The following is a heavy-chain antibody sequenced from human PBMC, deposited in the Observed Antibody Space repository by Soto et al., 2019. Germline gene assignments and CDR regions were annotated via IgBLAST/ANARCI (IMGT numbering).Heavy chain of an antibody. CDR1: GFGFSAYK. V-gene: IGHV3-48*02. D-gene: IGHD1-26*01. CDR3: APSGSNRFDY. CDR2: VTSGSDDI. Sequence: GGSLRLPCAASGFGFSAYKFNWVRQAPGKGLEWISYVTSGSDDIKYADSVKGRFTISRDNGKNSLYLQMNSLKEEDTAVYYCAPSGSNRFDYWGQGTLVTVYS. J-gene: IGHJ4*02.